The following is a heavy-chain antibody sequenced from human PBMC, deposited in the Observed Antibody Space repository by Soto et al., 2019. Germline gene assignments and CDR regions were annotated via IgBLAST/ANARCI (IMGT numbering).Heavy chain of an antibody. CDR3: AREGTVTPDYYYYGMDV. J-gene: IGHJ6*02. CDR1: GYTFTSYG. D-gene: IGHD4-17*01. CDR2: ISAYNGNT. Sequence: QVKLVQFVAEVKKPGASVRVSCKASGYTFTSYGISWVRQAPGQGLEWMGWISAYNGNTNYAQKLQGRVTMSTDTSTSTAYMELRSLRSDDTAVYYCAREGTVTPDYYYYGMDVWGQGTTVTVSS. V-gene: IGHV1-18*01.